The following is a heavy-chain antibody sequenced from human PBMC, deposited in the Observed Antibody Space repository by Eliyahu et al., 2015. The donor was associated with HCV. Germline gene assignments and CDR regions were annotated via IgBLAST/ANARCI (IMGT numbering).Heavy chain of an antibody. D-gene: IGHD3-3*01. CDR1: GGSISSGSYY. J-gene: IGHJ5*02. CDR3: ARERFLEWLGFDP. Sequence: QVQLQESGPGLVKPSQTLSLTCTVSGGSISSGSYYWSWIRQPAGKGLEWIGRIYTSGSTNYNPSLKSRVTISVDTSKNQFSLKLSSVTAADTAVYYCARERFLEWLGFDPWGQGTLVTVSS. CDR2: IYTSGST. V-gene: IGHV4-61*02.